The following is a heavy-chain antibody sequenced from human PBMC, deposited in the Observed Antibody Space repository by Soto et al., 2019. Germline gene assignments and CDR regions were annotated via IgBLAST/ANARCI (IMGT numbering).Heavy chain of an antibody. D-gene: IGHD2-15*01. CDR3: ARGSGNPFDY. CDR1: GGSMNTYY. J-gene: IGHJ4*02. CDR2: IYSSGST. V-gene: IGHV4-59*01. Sequence: SETLSLTCSVSGGSMNTYYWSWIRQPPGKGLEWIGYIYSSGSTNYKLSLKSRVVFSVDTSKNQFSLKPSSVTAADTAVYYCARGSGNPFDYWGQGTLVTVSS.